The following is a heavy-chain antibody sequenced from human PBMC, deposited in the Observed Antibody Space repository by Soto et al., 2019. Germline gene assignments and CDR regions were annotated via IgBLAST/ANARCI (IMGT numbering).Heavy chain of an antibody. J-gene: IGHJ6*02. CDR2: ISAYNGNT. V-gene: IGHV1-18*01. CDR1: GYTFTSYG. Sequence: ASVKVSCKASGYTFTSYGISCVRQAPGQGLEWMGWISAYNGNTNYAQKLQGRVTMTTDTSTSTAYMELRSLRSDDTAVYYCASYHLNYYYYGMDVWGQGTTVTVSS. CDR3: ASYHLNYYYYGMDV.